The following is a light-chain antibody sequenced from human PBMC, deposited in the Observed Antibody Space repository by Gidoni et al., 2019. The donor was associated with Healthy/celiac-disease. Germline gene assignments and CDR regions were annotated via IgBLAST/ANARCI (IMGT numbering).Light chain of an antibody. J-gene: IGKJ1*01. Sequence: EIVLTQSPGTLSLSPGERATLSCRASQSVSSSYLAWYQQKPDQAPRLLIYGASSRATGIPDRFSGSGSGTDFTLTISRLEPEDFAVYYCQQYGSSPWTFXXXTKVEIK. V-gene: IGKV3-20*01. CDR3: QQYGSSPWT. CDR2: GAS. CDR1: QSVSSSY.